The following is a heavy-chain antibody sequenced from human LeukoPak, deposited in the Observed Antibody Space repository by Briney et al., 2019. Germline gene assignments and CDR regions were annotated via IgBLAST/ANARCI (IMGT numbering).Heavy chain of an antibody. D-gene: IGHD3-10*01. CDR2: INPSDGST. V-gene: IGHV1-46*01. CDR1: GYTFTSYY. Sequence: ASVKVSCKASGYTFTSYYMHWVRQAPGQGLEWMGIINPSDGSTSYAQNLQGRVTMTRDTSTSTVYMELSSLRSEDTAVYYCARDYYGSGSYRDAFDIWGQGTMVIVSS. J-gene: IGHJ3*02. CDR3: ARDYYGSGSYRDAFDI.